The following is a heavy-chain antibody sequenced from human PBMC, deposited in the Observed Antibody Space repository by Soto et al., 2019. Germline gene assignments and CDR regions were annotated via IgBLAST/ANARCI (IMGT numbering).Heavy chain of an antibody. J-gene: IGHJ5*02. D-gene: IGHD6-13*01. CDR2: ISSNRAYI. CDR1: GFTFRSFT. Sequence: EVQLVESGGGLVKPGGSLRLSCAASGFTFRSFTMNWVRQAPGKGLEWVSTISSNRAYIYYTDALRGRFTSSRDNAKSSLDLQLNRLRAEDTAVYYCTRDASRDSSARGWFDPWGPGTLVTVSS. V-gene: IGHV3-21*02. CDR3: TRDASRDSSARGWFDP.